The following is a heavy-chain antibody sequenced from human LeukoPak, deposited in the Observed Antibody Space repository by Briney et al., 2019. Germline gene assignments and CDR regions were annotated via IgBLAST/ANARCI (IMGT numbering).Heavy chain of an antibody. CDR3: ARQRYDSSGLYPFDY. V-gene: IGHV4-39*01. CDR1: GFTFSSYSMH. D-gene: IGHD3-22*01. Sequence: GSLRLSCASSGFTFSSYSMHWVRQPPGKGLEWIGSIYYSGSTYYNPSLTSRVTLSVDTSKNQFSLKLSSVTAADTAVYYCARQRYDSSGLYPFDYWGQGTLVTVSS. CDR2: IYYSGST. J-gene: IGHJ4*02.